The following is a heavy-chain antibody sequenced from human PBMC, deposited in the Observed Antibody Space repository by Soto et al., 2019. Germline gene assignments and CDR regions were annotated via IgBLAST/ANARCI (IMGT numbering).Heavy chain of an antibody. J-gene: IGHJ4*02. CDR1: GFTCSNYG. CDR3: ARETWNTDPNWYFDY. Sequence: PWGSLRLSGAASGFTCSNYGMHWVRQAPGKGLEWVAVIWLDGSQKYYADSVKGRFTISRDNSKNTLYLQMNRLRAEDTAVYYCARETWNTDPNWYFDYWGQGALVTVSS. D-gene: IGHD1-1*01. CDR2: IWLDGSQK. V-gene: IGHV3-33*01.